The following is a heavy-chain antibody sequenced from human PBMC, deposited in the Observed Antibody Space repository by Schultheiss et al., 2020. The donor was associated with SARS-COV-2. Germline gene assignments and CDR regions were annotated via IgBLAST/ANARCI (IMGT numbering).Heavy chain of an antibody. J-gene: IGHJ5*01. D-gene: IGHD3-9*01. CDR3: AGMTGNWLDS. CDR2: ISAYSGKT. Sequence: ASVKVSCKASGYTFGSYEISWVRQAPGQGLEWMGWISAYSGKTNYAQKSQGRVIMTTDTSTTTAYMELRSLRSDDTAVYYCAGMTGNWLDSWGQGTLVTVSS. CDR1: GYTFGSYE. V-gene: IGHV1-18*01.